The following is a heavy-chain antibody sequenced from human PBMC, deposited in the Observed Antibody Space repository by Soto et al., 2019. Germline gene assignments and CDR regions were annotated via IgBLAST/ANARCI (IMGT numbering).Heavy chain of an antibody. V-gene: IGHV3-33*01. D-gene: IGHD3-9*01. J-gene: IGHJ4*02. CDR3: ARGFPQLAGLGRSSFILDY. Sequence: PGGSLRLSCAASGFTFSSYGMHWVRQAPGKGLEWVAVIWYDGSNKYYADSVKGRFTISRDNSKNTLYLQMNSLRAEDTAVYYCARGFPQLAGLGRSSFILDYWGQGTLVTVSS. CDR2: IWYDGSNK. CDR1: GFTFSSYG.